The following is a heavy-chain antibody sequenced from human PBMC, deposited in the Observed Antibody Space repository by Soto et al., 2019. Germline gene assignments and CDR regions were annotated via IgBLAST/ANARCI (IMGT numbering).Heavy chain of an antibody. CDR2: ISYDGSNK. CDR1: GFTFSSYA. CDR3: ARDQYYYGSGTEASYYYYYYGVDV. J-gene: IGHJ6*02. D-gene: IGHD3-10*01. V-gene: IGHV3-30-3*01. Sequence: PGGSLRLSCAASGFTFSSYAMHWVRQAPGKGLEWVAVISYDGSNKYYADSVKGRFTISRDNSKNTLYLQMNSLRAEDTAVYYCARDQYYYGSGTEASYYYYYYGVDVWGQGTTVTVSS.